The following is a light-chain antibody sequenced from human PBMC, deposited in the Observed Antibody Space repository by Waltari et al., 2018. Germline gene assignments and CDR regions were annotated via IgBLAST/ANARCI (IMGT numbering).Light chain of an antibody. J-gene: IGKJ2*01. V-gene: IGKV4-1*01. CDR3: QQYYSTPYT. Sequence: DIVMTQSPDSLAVSLGERATINCKSSQSVLYSSNNKNYLAWYQQTPGQHPKLLIYWASTREAGVPDRFSGSGSGTDFTLTISSLQAEDVAVYYCQQYYSTPYTFGQGTKLEIK. CDR1: QSVLYSSNNKNY. CDR2: WAS.